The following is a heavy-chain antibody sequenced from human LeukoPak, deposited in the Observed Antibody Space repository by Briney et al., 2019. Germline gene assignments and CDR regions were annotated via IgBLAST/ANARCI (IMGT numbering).Heavy chain of an antibody. CDR2: INTNTGNP. V-gene: IGHV7-4-1*02. Sequence: ASVKVSCKASGYTFSTYAMNWVRQAPGQGLEWMGWINTNTGNPTYAQGFTGRFVFSLDTSVSTAYLQISSLKAEDTAVYYCARCTKGDYGDYECWFDPWGQGTLVTVSS. D-gene: IGHD4-17*01. J-gene: IGHJ5*02. CDR1: GYTFSTYA. CDR3: ARCTKGDYGDYECWFDP.